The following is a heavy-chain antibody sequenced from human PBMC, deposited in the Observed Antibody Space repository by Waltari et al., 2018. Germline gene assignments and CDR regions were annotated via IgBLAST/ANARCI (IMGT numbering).Heavy chain of an antibody. D-gene: IGHD6-13*01. CDR2: IYQSGST. V-gene: IGHV4-38-2*02. CDR1: GYSISSGYY. J-gene: IGHJ4*02. Sequence: QVQLQESGPGLVKPSETLSLTCAVSGYSISSGYYWGWIRQPPGKGLEWIGSIYQSGSTYYNPALKSRVTISVDTSKNQFSRKLSSVTAADTAVYYCAREQQLAIDYWGQGTLVTVSS. CDR3: AREQQLAIDY.